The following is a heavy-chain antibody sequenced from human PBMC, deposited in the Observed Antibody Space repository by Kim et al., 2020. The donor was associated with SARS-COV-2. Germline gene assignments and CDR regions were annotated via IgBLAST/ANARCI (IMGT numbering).Heavy chain of an antibody. Sequence: GGSLRLSCAASGFTFSSYAMSWVRQAPGKGLEWVSAISGSGGSTYYADSVKGRFTISRDNSKNTLYLQMNSLIAEDTAVYYCAKTRITMIVVVIPYFDYWGQGTLVTVSS. J-gene: IGHJ4*02. D-gene: IGHD3-22*01. CDR2: ISGSGGST. CDR1: GFTFSSYA. V-gene: IGHV3-23*01. CDR3: AKTRITMIVVVIPYFDY.